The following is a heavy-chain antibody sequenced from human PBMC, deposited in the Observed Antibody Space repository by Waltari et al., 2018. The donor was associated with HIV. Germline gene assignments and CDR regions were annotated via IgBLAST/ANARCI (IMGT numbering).Heavy chain of an antibody. Sequence: QVQLVQSGAEVKKPGASVKVSCKASGYTFTGYYMHWVPQAPGQGLDGMGRINPNSGGTNNAQKLQGRDPMTRETSISTAYMELSRLRSDDTAVYYCARGDYCSSTSCYINGMDVWGQGTTVTVSS. V-gene: IGHV1-2*06. CDR2: INPNSGGT. D-gene: IGHD2-2*02. CDR3: ARGDYCSSTSCYINGMDV. J-gene: IGHJ6*02. CDR1: GYTFTGYY.